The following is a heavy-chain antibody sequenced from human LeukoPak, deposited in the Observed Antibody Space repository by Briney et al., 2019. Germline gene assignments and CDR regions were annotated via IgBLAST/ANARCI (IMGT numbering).Heavy chain of an antibody. D-gene: IGHD1-26*01. CDR3: ARDMWELTYYYYYMDV. Sequence: SVKVSCKASVGTFSRYAISRVRQAPGQGLEGMGRIIPIFGAANYAQQFQGRVTITTDESTSTAYMELSSLRSEDTAVYYCARDMWELTYYYYYMDVWGKGTTVTVSS. V-gene: IGHV1-69*05. CDR2: IIPIFGAA. J-gene: IGHJ6*03. CDR1: VGTFSRYA.